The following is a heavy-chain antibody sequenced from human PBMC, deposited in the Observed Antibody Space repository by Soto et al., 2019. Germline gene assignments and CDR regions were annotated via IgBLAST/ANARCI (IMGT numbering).Heavy chain of an antibody. J-gene: IGHJ6*02. CDR1: GFTFDDYA. CDR2: ISGSGGST. V-gene: IGHV3-9*01. Sequence: GGSLRLSCAASGFTFDDYAMHWVRQAPGKGLEWVSGISGSGGSTYYTDSVKGRFTVSRDNAKNSLYLQMNSLRAEDTAVYYCARDRVTMVRGVFNIGFYYYYGMDVWGQGTTVTVSS. D-gene: IGHD3-10*01. CDR3: ARDRVTMVRGVFNIGFYYYYGMDV.